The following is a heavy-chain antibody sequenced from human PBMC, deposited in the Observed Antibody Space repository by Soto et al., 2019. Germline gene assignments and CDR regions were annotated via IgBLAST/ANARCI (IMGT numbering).Heavy chain of an antibody. CDR1: GFTFSSYG. CDR3: AKDIDEYSGYEGAFDI. Sequence: QVQLVESGGGVVQPGRSLRLSCAASGFTFSSYGMHWVRQAPGKGLEWVAVISYDGSNKYYADSVKGRFTISRDNSKNTLYLQMNSLRAEDTAVYYCAKDIDEYSGYEGAFDIWGQGTMVTVSS. D-gene: IGHD5-12*01. J-gene: IGHJ3*02. V-gene: IGHV3-30*18. CDR2: ISYDGSNK.